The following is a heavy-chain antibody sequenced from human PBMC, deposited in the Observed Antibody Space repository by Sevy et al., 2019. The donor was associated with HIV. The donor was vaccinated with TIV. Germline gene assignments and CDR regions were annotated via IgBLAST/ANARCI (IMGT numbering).Heavy chain of an antibody. D-gene: IGHD4-17*01. J-gene: IGHJ5*02. CDR2: INPNSDGT. V-gene: IGHV1-2*02. CDR3: AKGGGRGYGGNSGWFDP. CDR1: GYTFIDYY. Sequence: ASVKVSCKASGYTFIDYYMHWVRQAPGQGLEWMGWINPNSDGTNYEQKFQGRVTMTSDTSIRTAYMELSRLRSDDTAVYYCAKGGGRGYGGNSGWFDPWGQGTLVTVSS.